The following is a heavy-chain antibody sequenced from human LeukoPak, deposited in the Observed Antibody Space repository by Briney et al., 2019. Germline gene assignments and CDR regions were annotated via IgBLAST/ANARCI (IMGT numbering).Heavy chain of an antibody. Sequence: SETLSLTCTVSGGSISSDYGTWIRQPPGKGLERIGNIYYSGNTYYNPSLKSRVTISIGTSKNQFSLKLNSVTAADTAVYYCARRSSASGRMDVWGQGTTVTVSS. D-gene: IGHD3-10*01. J-gene: IGHJ6*02. CDR1: GGSISSDY. CDR2: IYYSGNT. CDR3: ARRSSASGRMDV. V-gene: IGHV4-59*08.